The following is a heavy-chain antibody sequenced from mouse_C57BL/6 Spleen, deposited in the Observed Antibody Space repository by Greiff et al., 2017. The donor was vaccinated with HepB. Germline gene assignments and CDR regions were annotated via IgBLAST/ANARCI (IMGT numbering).Heavy chain of an antibody. D-gene: IGHD1-3*01. Sequence: VQLQQSGPELVKPGASVKISCKASGYAFSSSWMNWVKQRPGKGLEWIGRIYPGDGDTNYNGKFKGKATLTADKSSSTAYMQLSSLTSEDSAVYFCARDIEGFYFDYWGQGTTLTVSS. V-gene: IGHV1-82*01. CDR2: IYPGDGDT. CDR3: ARDIEGFYFDY. CDR1: GYAFSSSW. J-gene: IGHJ2*01.